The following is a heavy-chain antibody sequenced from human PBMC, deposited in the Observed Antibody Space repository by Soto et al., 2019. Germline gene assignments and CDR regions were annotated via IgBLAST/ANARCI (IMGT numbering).Heavy chain of an antibody. J-gene: IGHJ3*02. Sequence: GESLKISCKGSGYSFTSYWIGWVRQMPGKGLEWMGIIYPGDSDTRYSPSFQGQVTISADKSISTAYLQWSSLKASDTAMYYCARHSGSIFGVVTTNSDAFDIWGQGTMVTVSS. CDR1: GYSFTSYW. CDR3: ARHSGSIFGVVTTNSDAFDI. D-gene: IGHD3-3*02. CDR2: IYPGDSDT. V-gene: IGHV5-51*01.